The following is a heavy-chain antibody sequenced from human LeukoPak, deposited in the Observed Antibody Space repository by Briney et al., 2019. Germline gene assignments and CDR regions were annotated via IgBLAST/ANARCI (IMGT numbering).Heavy chain of an antibody. CDR1: GYTFTSYG. V-gene: IGHV1-18*01. J-gene: IGHJ4*02. D-gene: IGHD3-10*01. Sequence: ASVKVSCKASGYTFTSYGISWVRQAPGQGLEWMGWISAYNGNTNYAQKLQGRGTMTTDTSTSTAYMELRSLRSDDTAVYYCARGLLWFGDGELLDYWGQGTLVTVSS. CDR2: ISAYNGNT. CDR3: ARGLLWFGDGELLDY.